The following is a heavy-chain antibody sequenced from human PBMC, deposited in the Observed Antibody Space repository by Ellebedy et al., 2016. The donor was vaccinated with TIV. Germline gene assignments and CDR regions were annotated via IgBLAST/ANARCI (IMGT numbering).Heavy chain of an antibody. D-gene: IGHD6-19*01. V-gene: IGHV3-74*01. CDR2: INSDGSST. J-gene: IGHJ4*02. CDR1: GFTFSSYW. CDR3: AKVSSGWFRTDY. Sequence: GGSLRLXCAASGFTFSSYWMHWVRQAPGKGLVWVSRINSDGSSTSYADSVKGRFTISRDNAKNTLYLQMNSLRAEDTAVYYCAKVSSGWFRTDYWGQGTLVTVSS.